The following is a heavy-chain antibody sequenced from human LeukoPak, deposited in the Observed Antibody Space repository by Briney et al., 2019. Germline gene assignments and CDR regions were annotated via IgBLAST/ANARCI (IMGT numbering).Heavy chain of an antibody. CDR1: GFTFSSYA. Sequence: PGGXLRLSCAASGFTFSSYAMSWVRQAPGKGQEGVSAISGSGGSTYYADSVKGGFTISRDNYKNTLYLQMNSLRAEDTAVYYCAKYRLERHFDYWGQGTLVTVSS. D-gene: IGHD1-1*01. J-gene: IGHJ4*02. CDR3: AKYRLERHFDY. V-gene: IGHV3-23*01. CDR2: ISGSGGST.